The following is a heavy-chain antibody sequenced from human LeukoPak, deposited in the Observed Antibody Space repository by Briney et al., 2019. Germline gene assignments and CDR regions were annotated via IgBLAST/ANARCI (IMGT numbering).Heavy chain of an antibody. CDR3: ARVYDGYPSWYFDY. V-gene: IGHV1-3*01. D-gene: IGHD5-24*01. Sequence: ASVKVSCKASGYTFTSYAMHWVRQAPGQRLEWMGWINAGNGNTKYSQKFQGRVTITADESTSTAYMELSSLRSEDTAVYYCARVYDGYPSWYFDYWGQGTLVTVSS. J-gene: IGHJ4*02. CDR1: GYTFTSYA. CDR2: INAGNGNT.